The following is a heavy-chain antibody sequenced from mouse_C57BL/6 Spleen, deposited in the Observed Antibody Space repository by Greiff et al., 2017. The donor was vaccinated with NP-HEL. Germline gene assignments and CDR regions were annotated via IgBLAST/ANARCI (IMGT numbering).Heavy chain of an antibody. Sequence: QVQLQQSGPGLVAPSQSLSITCTVSGFSLTSYGVDWVRQSPGKGLEWLGVIWGVGSTNYNSALKSRLSISKDNSKSQVFLKMNSLQTDDTAMYYCASEGYYGSSLAYWGQGTLVTVSA. CDR2: IWGVGST. J-gene: IGHJ3*01. CDR1: GFSLTSYG. CDR3: ASEGYYGSSLAY. D-gene: IGHD1-1*01. V-gene: IGHV2-6*01.